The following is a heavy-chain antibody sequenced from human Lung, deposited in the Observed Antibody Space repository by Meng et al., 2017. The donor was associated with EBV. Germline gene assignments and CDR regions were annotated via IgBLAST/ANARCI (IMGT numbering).Heavy chain of an antibody. J-gene: IGHJ5*02. D-gene: IGHD2-2*01. CDR1: GFILGYYY. Sequence: VQHGGGLVKHVWSLRFPCAALGFILGYYYMSWIRQAPGKGLEWVSYISSSVSIIYYADSVKGRFTISRDNSKNSLYLQMNSLRADDTAVYYCARIPAWFDPWGQGTLVTVSS. CDR2: ISSSVSII. CDR3: ARIPAWFDP. V-gene: IGHV3-11*01.